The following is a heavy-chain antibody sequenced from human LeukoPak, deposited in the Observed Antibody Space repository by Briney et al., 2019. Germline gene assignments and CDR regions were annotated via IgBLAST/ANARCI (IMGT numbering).Heavy chain of an antibody. CDR2: ISWNSGSI. J-gene: IGHJ4*02. Sequence: GRSLRLSCAASGFTFDDYAMHWVRQAPGKGLEWVSGISWNSGSIGYADSVKGRFTISRDNAKNSLYLQMNSLRAEDTALYYCAKGYCSSTSCPPNYWGQGTLVTVSS. CDR3: AKGYCSSTSCPPNY. D-gene: IGHD2-2*01. V-gene: IGHV3-9*01. CDR1: GFTFDDYA.